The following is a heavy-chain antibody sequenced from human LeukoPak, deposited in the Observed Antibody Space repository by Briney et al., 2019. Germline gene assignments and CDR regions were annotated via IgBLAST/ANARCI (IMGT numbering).Heavy chain of an antibody. V-gene: IGHV4-34*01. CDR2: INHSGST. CDR1: GGSFSGYY. Sequence: SETLSLTCAVYGGSFSGYYWSWIRQPPGKGLEWVGEINHSGSTNYNPSLKSRVTISVDTSKNQFSLKLSSVTAADAAVYYGARGRGVTYPRRPFDYWGKGTLVTVSS. D-gene: IGHD2-21*02. CDR3: ARGRGVTYPRRPFDY. J-gene: IGHJ4*01.